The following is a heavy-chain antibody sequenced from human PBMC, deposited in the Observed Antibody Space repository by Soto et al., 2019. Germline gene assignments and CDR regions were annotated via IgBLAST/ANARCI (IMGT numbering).Heavy chain of an antibody. D-gene: IGHD3-3*01. CDR1: GGSISSGDYY. CDR2: IYYSGST. V-gene: IGHV4-30-4*01. J-gene: IGHJ5*02. CDR3: ARGDDFWSGPNWFDP. Sequence: SETLSLTCTVSGGSISSGDYYWSWIRQPPGKGLEWIGYIYYSGSTYYNPSLKSRVTISVDTSKNQFSLKLSSVTAADTAVYYCARGDDFWSGPNWFDPWGQGTLVTVSS.